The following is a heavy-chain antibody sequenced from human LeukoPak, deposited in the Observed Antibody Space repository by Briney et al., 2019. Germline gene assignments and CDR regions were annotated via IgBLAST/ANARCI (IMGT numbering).Heavy chain of an antibody. D-gene: IGHD6-13*01. Sequence: KPSETLSLTCTVSGGSISSYYWSWVRQAPGKGLEWVSGISADGGRTYYADSVKGRFTISRDNSKSTLYLQMNSLRAEDTAVYYCAKEAAVEGIPLFDYWGQGTLVTVSS. CDR1: GGSISSYY. V-gene: IGHV3-23*01. CDR2: ISADGGRT. CDR3: AKEAAVEGIPLFDY. J-gene: IGHJ4*02.